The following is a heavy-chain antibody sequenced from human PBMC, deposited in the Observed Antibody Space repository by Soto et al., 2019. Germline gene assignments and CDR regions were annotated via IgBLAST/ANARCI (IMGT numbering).Heavy chain of an antibody. CDR3: ARDWGSSGWPN. CDR2: IYYSGST. D-gene: IGHD6-19*01. CDR1: GGSISSGGYY. J-gene: IGHJ4*02. Sequence: SETLSLTCTVPGGSISSGGYYWSWIRQHPGKGLEWIGYIYYSGSTNYNPSLKSRVTISVDTSKNQFSLKLTSVTAADTAVYYCARDWGSSGWPNWGQGVLVTVSS. V-gene: IGHV4-31*03.